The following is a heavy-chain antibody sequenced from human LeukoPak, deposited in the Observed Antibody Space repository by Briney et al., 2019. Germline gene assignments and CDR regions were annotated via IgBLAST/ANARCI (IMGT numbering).Heavy chain of an antibody. Sequence: SETLSLTCTVSGGSISSGDYYWSWIRQHPGKGLEWIGYTFYSGRTYYNPSLKSRVTISVDTSENQFSLKLSSVTAADTDVYYCARDRGNYDFWSGYPWSQGTLVTVSS. CDR2: TFYSGRT. J-gene: IGHJ5*02. V-gene: IGHV4-31*03. D-gene: IGHD3-3*01. CDR3: ARDRGNYDFWSGYP. CDR1: GGSISSGDYY.